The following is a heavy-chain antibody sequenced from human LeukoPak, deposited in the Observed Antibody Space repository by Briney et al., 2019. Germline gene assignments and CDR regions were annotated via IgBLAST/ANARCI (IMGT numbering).Heavy chain of an antibody. CDR2: ISGSGGST. CDR1: GFTFSSYA. V-gene: IGHV3-23*01. CDR3: ARDPGYSGWPHFDY. D-gene: IGHD1-26*01. J-gene: IGHJ4*02. Sequence: PGGSLRLSCAASGFTFSSYAMSWVRQAPGKGLEWVSAISGSGGSTYYADSVRGRFTISRDNAKNSLYLQINSLRAEDSAVYYCARDPGYSGWPHFDYWGQGTLVTVSS.